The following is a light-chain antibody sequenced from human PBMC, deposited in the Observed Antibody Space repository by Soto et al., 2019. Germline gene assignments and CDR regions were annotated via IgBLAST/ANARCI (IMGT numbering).Light chain of an antibody. V-gene: IGLV2-14*01. CDR3: SSYTSSSTLGV. Sequence: QSALTQPASVSGSPGQSITISCTGPSSDVGGYNYVSWYQQHPGKAPKLMIYEVNNRPSGVSNRFSGSKSGSTASLTISGLQAADEADYYCSSYTSSSTLGVFGTGTKLTVL. CDR2: EVN. J-gene: IGLJ1*01. CDR1: SSDVGGYNY.